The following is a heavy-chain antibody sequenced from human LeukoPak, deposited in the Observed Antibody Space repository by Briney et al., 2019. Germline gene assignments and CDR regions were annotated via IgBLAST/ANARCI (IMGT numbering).Heavy chain of an antibody. CDR3: ARDNATVVPGDFDY. J-gene: IGHJ4*02. D-gene: IGHD4-23*01. Sequence: GASVKVSCKASGGTFSIYAISWVRQAPGQGREWMGRIIPIFGIANYAQKFQGRVTITADKSTSTAYMELSSLRSEDTAVYYCARDNATVVPGDFDYWGQGTLVTVSS. V-gene: IGHV1-69*04. CDR2: IIPIFGIA. CDR1: GGTFSIYA.